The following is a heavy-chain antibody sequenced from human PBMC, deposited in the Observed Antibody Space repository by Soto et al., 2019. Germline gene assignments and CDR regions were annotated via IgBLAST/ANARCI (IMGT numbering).Heavy chain of an antibody. D-gene: IGHD2-21*01. J-gene: IGHJ5*02. CDR3: ARDQGFRVVINSNWFDP. V-gene: IGHV1-18*01. CDR1: GYTFSRYG. Sequence: ASVEVSCRASGYTFSRYGIMWVQRARGQGLEWMGWISAYNGTTNSEEKLRGRLTMTTDASTTTAYMELRSLMSDDTAIYYCARDQGFRVVINSNWFDPWGQGTLVTVSS. CDR2: ISAYNGTT.